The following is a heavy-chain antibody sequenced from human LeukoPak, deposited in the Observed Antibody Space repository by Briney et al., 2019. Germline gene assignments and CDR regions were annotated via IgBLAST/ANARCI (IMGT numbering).Heavy chain of an antibody. Sequence: GGSLRLSCAASGFTFDDYGMSWVRQAPGKGLEWVSGINWNGGSTGYADSVKGRFTISRDNAKNSLYLQMNSLRAEDTDLYYCARGTLKAAATDFDYWGQGTLVTVSS. CDR1: GFTFDDYG. J-gene: IGHJ4*02. CDR2: INWNGGST. D-gene: IGHD6-13*01. CDR3: ARGTLKAAATDFDY. V-gene: IGHV3-20*04.